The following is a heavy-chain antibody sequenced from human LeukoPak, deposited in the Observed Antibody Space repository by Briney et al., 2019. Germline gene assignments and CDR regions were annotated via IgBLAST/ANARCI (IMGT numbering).Heavy chain of an antibody. J-gene: IGHJ4*02. Sequence: SVKVSCKASGGTFSCYAISWVRQAPGQGLEWMGGIIPIFGTANYAQKFQGRVTITADKSTSTAYMELSSLRSEDTAVYYCARGLDYYDSSAGGAYWGQGTLVTVSS. CDR2: IIPIFGTA. CDR1: GGTFSCYA. V-gene: IGHV1-69*06. CDR3: ARGLDYYDSSAGGAY. D-gene: IGHD3-22*01.